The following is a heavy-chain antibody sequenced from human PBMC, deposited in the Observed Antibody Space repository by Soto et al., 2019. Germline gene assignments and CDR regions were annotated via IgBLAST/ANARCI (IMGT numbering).Heavy chain of an antibody. V-gene: IGHV4-39*01. Sequence: PSETLSLTCTVSGGSISSSSYYWGWIRQPPGKGLEWIASIYYSGSTIYNPPLKSRVTISVDTSKNRFSLELRSVNAADTAVFYCARVRGYSYGPFDYWGQGTLVTVSS. CDR3: ARVRGYSYGPFDY. J-gene: IGHJ4*02. D-gene: IGHD5-18*01. CDR2: IYYSGST. CDR1: GGSISSSSYY.